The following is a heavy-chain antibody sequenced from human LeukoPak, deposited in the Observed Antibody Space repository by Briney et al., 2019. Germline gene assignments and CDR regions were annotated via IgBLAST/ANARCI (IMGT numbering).Heavy chain of an antibody. CDR1: GFTFSSYG. V-gene: IGHV3-30*02. CDR2: IRYDGSNK. J-gene: IGHJ4*02. Sequence: PGGSLRLSCAASGFTFSSYGMHWVRQAPGKGLEWVTFIRYDGSNKYYADSVKGRFTISRDNSKNTLYLQMNSLKTEDTAVYYCTTDVGDDEWVYNYWGQGTLVTVSS. D-gene: IGHD4-17*01. CDR3: TTDVGDDEWVYNY.